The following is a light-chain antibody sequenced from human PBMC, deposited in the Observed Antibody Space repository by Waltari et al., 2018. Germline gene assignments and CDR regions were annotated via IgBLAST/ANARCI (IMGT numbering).Light chain of an antibody. J-gene: IGLJ2*01. V-gene: IGLV1-47*01. CDR3: AAWDDTLSGVV. Sequence: QSVLTQQPSGSGTPGQRVTISCSGSSPNIGSNYVYWYQQLPGTAPRLLIYRNNQRPSGVPDRFSGSKSGTSASLAISGLRSDDEADYYCAAWDDTLSGVVFGGGTKLTVL. CDR1: SPNIGSNY. CDR2: RNN.